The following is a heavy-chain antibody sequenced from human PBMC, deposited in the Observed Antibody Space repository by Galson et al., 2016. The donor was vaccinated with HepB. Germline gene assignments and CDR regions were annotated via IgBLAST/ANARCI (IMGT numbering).Heavy chain of an antibody. Sequence: SLRLSCAASGFTFSGSALHWVRQASGKGLEWIGNIRTKTNNYATAYAASMRGECTISRDDSMNTAYLHMNSLKTDDRALYYCTRTWARTDYFTPDFDYRGQGTPVTVS. CDR3: TRTWARTDYFTPDFDY. D-gene: IGHD3-9*01. V-gene: IGHV3-73*01. CDR2: IRTKTNNYAT. CDR1: GFTFSGSA. J-gene: IGHJ4*02.